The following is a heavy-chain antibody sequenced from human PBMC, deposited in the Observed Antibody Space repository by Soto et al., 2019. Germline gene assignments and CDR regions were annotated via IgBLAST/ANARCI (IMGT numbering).Heavy chain of an antibody. CDR1: GFTFGDYW. CDR2: IRHDGTET. D-gene: IGHD1-26*01. CDR3: AREVGPRSYFDY. J-gene: IGHJ4*02. V-gene: IGHV3-7*03. Sequence: LRLSCSASGFTFGDYWMTWVRQAPGKGLEWLANIRHDGTETYYLDSVKGRFTVSRDNAKNSVFLQMNNLGAEDTAVYYCAREVGPRSYFDYWGQGTLVTVSS.